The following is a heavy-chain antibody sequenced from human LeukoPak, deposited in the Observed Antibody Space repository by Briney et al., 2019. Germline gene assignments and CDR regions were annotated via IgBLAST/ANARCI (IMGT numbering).Heavy chain of an antibody. J-gene: IGHJ4*02. Sequence: EGSLRLSCAASGFTSSSYAMSWVRQAPGKGLEWVSAISGSGGSTYYADSVKGRFTISRDNSKNTLYLQMNSLRAEDTAVYYCARSGIVGATAGWGQGTLVTVSS. D-gene: IGHD1-26*01. V-gene: IGHV3-23*01. CDR1: GFTSSSYA. CDR3: ARSGIVGATAG. CDR2: ISGSGGST.